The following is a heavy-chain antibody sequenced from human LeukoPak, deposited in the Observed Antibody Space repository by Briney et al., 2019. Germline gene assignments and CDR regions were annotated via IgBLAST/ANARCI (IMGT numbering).Heavy chain of an antibody. CDR3: ARAEPFYDSMGDVFGY. Sequence: SETLSLTCNVSGGSISTTNYYWGWIRQPPGKGLEWLGNIHYSGSTYYNPSLQSRVTLSVDTSKNQFSLKLTSVTATDAAVYYCARAEPFYDSMGDVFGYWGQGTLVTVSS. D-gene: IGHD3-22*01. V-gene: IGHV4-39*01. J-gene: IGHJ4*02. CDR1: GGSISTTNYY. CDR2: IHYSGST.